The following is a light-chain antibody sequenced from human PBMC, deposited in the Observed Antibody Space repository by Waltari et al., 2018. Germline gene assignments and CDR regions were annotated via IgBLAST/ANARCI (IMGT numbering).Light chain of an antibody. CDR1: ESLLHSDGKTY. Sequence: DIVMTQTPLPLSVTPGQPAAITSKSSESLLHSDGKTYLYWYEQRPGQPQHLLIYEVSNRFSGVPDTFSGSGSGTEFTLKISRVEAEDVGVYYCMQTIQLPLTFGGGTKVEI. V-gene: IGKV2D-29*01. J-gene: IGKJ4*01. CDR3: MQTIQLPLT. CDR2: EVS.